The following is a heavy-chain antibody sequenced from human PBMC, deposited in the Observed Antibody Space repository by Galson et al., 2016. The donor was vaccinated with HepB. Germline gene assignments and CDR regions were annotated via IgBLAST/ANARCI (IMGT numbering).Heavy chain of an antibody. CDR3: AGARDYYFYSMDV. J-gene: IGHJ6*02. V-gene: IGHV1-18*01. Sequence: SCKASGYTFTTYGISWVRQAPGQGLEWMGWITTVTGNTNYAQKFQGRVTMTTDTSTNTAYMELRSLRSDDTAVYYCAGARDYYFYSMDVWGQGTTVTVSS. CDR2: ITTVTGNT. CDR1: GYTFTTYG.